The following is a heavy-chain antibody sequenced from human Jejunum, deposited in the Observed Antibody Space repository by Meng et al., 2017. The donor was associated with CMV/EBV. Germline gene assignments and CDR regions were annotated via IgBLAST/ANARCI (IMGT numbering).Heavy chain of an antibody. Sequence: VSGPGLVKFSETLSLTCFVSAGPISGYYWSWIRQPAGKGLEWIGRIYTSGSTHYNPSLKSRLTMSVDLAKNQISLKLSSVTAADTAVYYCARESGSYYWFDPWGQGTLVTVSS. CDR1: AGPISGYY. V-gene: IGHV4-4*07. D-gene: IGHD1-26*01. J-gene: IGHJ5*02. CDR3: ARESGSYYWFDP. CDR2: IYTSGST.